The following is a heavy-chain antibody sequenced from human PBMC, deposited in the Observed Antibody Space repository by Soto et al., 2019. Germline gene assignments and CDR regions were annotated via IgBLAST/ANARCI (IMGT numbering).Heavy chain of an antibody. CDR1: GFTFSSYA. J-gene: IGHJ4*02. CDR2: ISGSGGST. CDR3: AKDQAYCSGGSCYPGGFFDY. V-gene: IGHV3-23*01. Sequence: EVQLLESGGGLVQPGGSLRLSCAASGFTFSSYAMSWVRQAPGKGLEWVSAISGSGGSTYYADSVKGRFTISRDNSKNMLYLQMNSLRAEDTAVYYCAKDQAYCSGGSCYPGGFFDYWGQGTLVTVSS. D-gene: IGHD2-15*01.